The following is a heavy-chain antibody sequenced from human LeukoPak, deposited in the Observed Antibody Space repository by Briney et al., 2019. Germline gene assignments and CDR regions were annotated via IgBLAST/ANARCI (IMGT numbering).Heavy chain of an antibody. CDR3: ARGRRVNRSMVRGVIEWFDP. CDR1: AFIFSGHW. D-gene: IGHD3-10*01. V-gene: IGHV3-7*03. CDR2: IKEDGSER. J-gene: IGHJ5*02. Sequence: GGSLRLSCEGSAFIFSGHWMNWVRQTPGKGLEWVASIKEDGSERQYVDSVKGRFSISRDNTKGSLFLQLNSLRAEDTAVYYCARGRRVNRSMVRGVIEWFDPWGQGTLVTVSS.